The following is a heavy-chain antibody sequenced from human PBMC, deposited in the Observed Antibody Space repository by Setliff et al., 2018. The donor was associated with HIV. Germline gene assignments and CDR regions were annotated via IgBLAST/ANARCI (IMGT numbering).Heavy chain of an antibody. Sequence: SETLSLTCAVYGASFSDYQWNWIRQSPGKGLEWIGEINHSGSTNYNPSLKSRVTMSVDTSKNQFSLKLNSVTAADTAVYYCARDHRSSPYYFDYWGQGTLVTVSS. V-gene: IGHV4-34*01. D-gene: IGHD2-2*01. CDR1: GASFSDYQ. CDR3: ARDHRSSPYYFDY. J-gene: IGHJ4*02. CDR2: INHSGST.